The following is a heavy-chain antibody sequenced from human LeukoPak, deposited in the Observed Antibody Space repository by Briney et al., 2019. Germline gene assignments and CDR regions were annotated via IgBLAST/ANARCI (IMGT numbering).Heavy chain of an antibody. V-gene: IGHV1-69*13. CDR1: GGTFSSYA. CDR2: IIPIFGTA. J-gene: IGHJ3*02. CDR3: AREVDSKGAFDI. Sequence: SVKVSCKASGGTFSSYAISWVRQAPGQGLEWMGGIIPIFGTANYAQKFQGRVTITADESTSTAYMELSSLRSEDTAVYYCAREVDSKGAFDIWGQGTMVTVSS. D-gene: IGHD2-15*01.